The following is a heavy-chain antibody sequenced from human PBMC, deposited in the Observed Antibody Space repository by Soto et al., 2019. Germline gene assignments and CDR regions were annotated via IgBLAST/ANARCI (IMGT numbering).Heavy chain of an antibody. J-gene: IGHJ4*02. CDR2: IIPIFGTA. CDR3: ARLGFAHYDGIGLYYFDS. V-gene: IGHV1-69*13. D-gene: IGHD3-22*01. Sequence: SVKVSCKASGGTFSSYAISWVRQAPGQGLEWMGGIIPIFGTANYAQKFQGRVTITADESTSTAYMELSSLRSEDTAVYYCARLGFAHYDGIGLYYFDSWGQGTRSPSPQ. CDR1: GGTFSSYA.